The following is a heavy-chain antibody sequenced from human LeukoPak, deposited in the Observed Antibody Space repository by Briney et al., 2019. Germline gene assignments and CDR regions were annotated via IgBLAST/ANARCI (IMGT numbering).Heavy chain of an antibody. V-gene: IGHV1-69*06. CDR2: IIPIFGTA. Sequence: SVKVSCKASGGTFSSYAISWVRQAPGQGLEWMGRIIPIFGTANYAQKFQGRVTITADKSTSTAYMGLSSLRSEDTAVYYCARDRPATTGGGFDYWGQGTLVTVSS. J-gene: IGHJ4*02. CDR3: ARDRPATTGGGFDY. D-gene: IGHD4-11*01. CDR1: GGTFSSYA.